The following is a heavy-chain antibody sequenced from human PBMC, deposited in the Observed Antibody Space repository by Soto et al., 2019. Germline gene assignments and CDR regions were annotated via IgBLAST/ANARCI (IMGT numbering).Heavy chain of an antibody. D-gene: IGHD3-22*01. J-gene: IGHJ4*02. V-gene: IGHV1-2*02. CDR1: GYTFTGYY. CDR3: ARSNGMIVVVIEYFDY. Sequence: GASVKVSCKASGYTFTGYYMHWVRQAPGQGLEWMGWINTNSGGTNYAQKFQGRVTMTRDTSISTAYMELSRLRSDDTAVYYCARSNGMIVVVIEYFDYWGQGTLVTVSS. CDR2: INTNSGGT.